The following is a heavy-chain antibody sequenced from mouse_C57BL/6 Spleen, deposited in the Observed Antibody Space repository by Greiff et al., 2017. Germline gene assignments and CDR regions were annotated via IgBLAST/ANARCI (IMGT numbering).Heavy chain of an antibody. CDR2: IYPGNSDT. D-gene: IGHD1-1*01. J-gene: IGHJ2*01. CDR1: GYTFTSYW. Sequence: EVQLQQSGTVLARPGASVKMSCKTSGYTFTSYWMHWVKQRPGQGLEWIGAIYPGNSDTSYNQKFKGKAKLTAVTSASTAYMALSSLTNEDSAVYYCTGTGVTTVVAGDFDYWGQGTTLTVSS. V-gene: IGHV1-5*01. CDR3: TGTGVTTVVAGDFDY.